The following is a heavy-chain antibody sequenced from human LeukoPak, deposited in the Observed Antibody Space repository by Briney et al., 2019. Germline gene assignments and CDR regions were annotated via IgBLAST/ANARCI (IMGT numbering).Heavy chain of an antibody. CDR1: GFTLSRSW. D-gene: IGHD1-7*01. J-gene: IGHJ6*03. Sequence: GGSLRLSCVASGFTLSRSWMTWVRQAPGKGLEWVANIKQDGSEIYYLDSVKGRFTISRDNAKNSLYLQMNSLRAEDTAVYYCAKRRGLEVLYYYYMDVWGKGTTVTVSS. V-gene: IGHV3-7*03. CDR3: AKRRGLEVLYYYYMDV. CDR2: IKQDGSEI.